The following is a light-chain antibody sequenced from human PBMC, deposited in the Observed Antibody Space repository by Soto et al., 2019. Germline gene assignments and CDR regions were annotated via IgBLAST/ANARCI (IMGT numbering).Light chain of an antibody. J-gene: IGKJ3*01. CDR1: QNVLYSSNNKNY. V-gene: IGKV4-1*01. Sequence: DIVMTQSPDSLAVSLGERATINCKSSQNVLYSSNNKNYLAWYQQKPGQPTKLLIYWASTRESGVPDRFSGSGSGTDFTLTISSLQAEDVALYYCQQYYTTPVTFGPGTKVDIK. CDR3: QQYYTTPVT. CDR2: WAS.